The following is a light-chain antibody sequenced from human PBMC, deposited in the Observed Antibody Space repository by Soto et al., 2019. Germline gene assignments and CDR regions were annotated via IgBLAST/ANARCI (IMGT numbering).Light chain of an antibody. CDR1: SSDVGDYPY. J-gene: IGLJ1*01. V-gene: IGLV2-14*01. CDR3: SSYSATNTLV. Sequence: QSALAQPASVSGSPGQSITISCTGTSSDVGDYPYVSWYQQHPGKVPKLIIYEVTNRPSGVTSRFSGSESENTASLTISGLQAEDEADYYCSSYSATNTLVFGSGTKVTVL. CDR2: EVT.